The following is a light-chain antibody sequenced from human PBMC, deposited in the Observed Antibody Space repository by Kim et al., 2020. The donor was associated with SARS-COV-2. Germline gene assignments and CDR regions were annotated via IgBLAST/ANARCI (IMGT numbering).Light chain of an antibody. CDR2: LSSDGSH. Sequence: SLKLTGTRRGGHSRYGIAWNQQETEKGPRYLMKLSSDGSHRKGGGIPGRFSGSSSGAALYLTIPSRQTVDGCDYYCKTWGASSRVFGGGTRLTVL. CDR1: GGHSRYG. J-gene: IGLJ3*02. V-gene: IGLV4-69*01. CDR3: KTWGASSRV.